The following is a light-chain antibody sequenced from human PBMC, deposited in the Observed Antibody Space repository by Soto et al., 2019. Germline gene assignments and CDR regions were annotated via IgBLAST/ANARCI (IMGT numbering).Light chain of an antibody. Sequence: DIQMTQSPSTLSASVGDRVTITCRASQSISSWLAWYQQKPGKAPKLLIYKVSSIESGFSSRFRGSGSGTEFTLNISCLKPDHFMSYCCQQYKSYSLTSGVGT. CDR3: QQYKSYSLT. CDR1: QSISSW. V-gene: IGKV1-5*03. CDR2: KVS. J-gene: IGKJ4*01.